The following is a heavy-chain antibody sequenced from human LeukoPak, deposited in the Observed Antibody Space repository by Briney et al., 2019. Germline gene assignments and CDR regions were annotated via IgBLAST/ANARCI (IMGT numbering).Heavy chain of an antibody. CDR1: GGSFSGYY. V-gene: IGHV4-34*01. CDR2: INHSGST. J-gene: IGHJ4*02. CDR3: ARAPLTSIAARWFDY. D-gene: IGHD6-6*01. Sequence: KPSETLSLTCAVYGGSFSGYYWSWIRQPPGKGLEWIGEINHSGSTNYNPSRKSRVTISVDTSKNQFSLKLSSVTAADTAVYYCARAPLTSIAARWFDYWGQGTLVTVSS.